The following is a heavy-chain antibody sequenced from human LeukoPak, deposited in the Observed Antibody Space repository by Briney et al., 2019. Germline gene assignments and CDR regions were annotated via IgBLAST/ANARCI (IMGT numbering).Heavy chain of an antibody. V-gene: IGHV3-66*01. Sequence: GGSPRLSCAASGFTVSSNYINWVRQAPGKGLEWVSLIYGSTSADYADSVKGRFTISRDTSMNTAYLQMNSLRAEDTAVYYCARLNFGDDYWGQGTLVTVSS. CDR2: IYGSTSA. CDR3: ARLNFGDDY. CDR1: GFTVSSNY. D-gene: IGHD4-17*01. J-gene: IGHJ4*02.